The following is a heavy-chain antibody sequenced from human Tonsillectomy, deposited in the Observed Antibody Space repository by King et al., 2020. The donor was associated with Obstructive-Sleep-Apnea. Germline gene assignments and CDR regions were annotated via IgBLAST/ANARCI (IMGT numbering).Heavy chain of an antibody. CDR1: GYTFASYG. V-gene: IGHV1-18*01. CDR2: ISAYNGNT. D-gene: IGHD3-22*01. J-gene: IGHJ4*02. CDR3: ARGVRTYYYDSTGYDYFDY. Sequence: QLVQSGLEVKKPGASVKVSCKASGYTFASYGISWVRQAPGQGLEWMGWISAYNGNTNYAQNLQGRVTMTTDTSTRTAYMELRSLRSDDTAVYYCARGVRTYYYDSTGYDYFDYWGQGTLVTVSS.